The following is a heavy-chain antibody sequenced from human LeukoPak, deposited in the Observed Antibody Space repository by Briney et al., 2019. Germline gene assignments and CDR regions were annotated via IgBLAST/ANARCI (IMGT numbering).Heavy chain of an antibody. J-gene: IGHJ4*02. D-gene: IGHD4/OR15-4a*01. Sequence: PGGSLRLSCAASGFTFSSYGMHWVRQAPGKGLEWVAFIRYDGSNKYYADSVKGRFTISRDNSKNTLYLHVNSLRPEDTAVYYCARRAGAYSHPYDYWGQGTLVTVSS. CDR1: GFTFSSYG. CDR3: ARRAGAYSHPYDY. CDR2: IRYDGSNK. V-gene: IGHV3-30*02.